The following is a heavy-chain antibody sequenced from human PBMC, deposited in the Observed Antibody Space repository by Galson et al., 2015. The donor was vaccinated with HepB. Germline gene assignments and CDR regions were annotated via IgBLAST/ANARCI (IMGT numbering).Heavy chain of an antibody. CDR3: ARDLSRIGYVPGSYMVFDY. D-gene: IGHD3-10*01. CDR2: IIPNLGIA. J-gene: IGHJ4*02. CDR1: GYTLTSYT. V-gene: IGHV1-69*04. Sequence: SVKVSCKASGYTLTSYTISWVRQAPGQGLEWMGRIIPNLGIANYAQKFQGRVTITADKSTSTAYMELSSLRSEDTAVYYCARDLSRIGYVPGSYMVFDYWGQGTPVTVSS.